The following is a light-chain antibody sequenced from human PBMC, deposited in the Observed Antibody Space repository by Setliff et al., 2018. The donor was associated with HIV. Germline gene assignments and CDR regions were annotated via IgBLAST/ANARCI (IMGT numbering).Light chain of an antibody. J-gene: IGLJ1*01. Sequence: QSALTQPASVSGFPGQSITISCTGSSSDVGSYNYVSWYQQHPGKAPKLMISGVSKRPSGVSNRFSGSKSGNTASLTISGLQAEDEADYYCSSYTSSSPPYVFGTGTKVTVL. CDR2: GVS. V-gene: IGLV2-14*03. CDR1: SSDVGSYNY. CDR3: SSYTSSSPPYV.